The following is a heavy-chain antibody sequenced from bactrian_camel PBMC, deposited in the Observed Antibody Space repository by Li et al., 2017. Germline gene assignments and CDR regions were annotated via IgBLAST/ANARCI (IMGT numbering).Heavy chain of an antibody. J-gene: IGHJ4*01. CDR1: GFTVSSYY. CDR3: WTSARDNRGSDY. V-gene: IGHV3-2*01. CDR2: IYSDATNT. Sequence: VQLVESGGGSVQAGESLRVSCVGSGFTVSSYYMSWVRQAPGKGLEWVSSIYSDATNTVYADSVKGRFTISRDNAKNTMYLQMNSLKSEDSALYYCWTSARDNRGSDYWGQGTQVTVS.